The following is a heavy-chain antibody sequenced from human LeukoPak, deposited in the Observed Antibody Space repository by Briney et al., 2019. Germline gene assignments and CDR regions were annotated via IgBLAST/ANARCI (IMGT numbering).Heavy chain of an antibody. CDR3: ARDRETYADYPKDAFDI. CDR2: ISSSGRYI. Sequence: GGSLRLSCAASGFTYSTYPTNWVRQAPGKGLEWVSFISSSGRYIYYADSVKGRFTISRDNAKKSLYLQMNSLRAEDTAVYYCARDRETYADYPKDAFDIWGQGTMVTVSS. CDR1: GFTYSTYP. V-gene: IGHV3-21*01. D-gene: IGHD4-17*01. J-gene: IGHJ3*02.